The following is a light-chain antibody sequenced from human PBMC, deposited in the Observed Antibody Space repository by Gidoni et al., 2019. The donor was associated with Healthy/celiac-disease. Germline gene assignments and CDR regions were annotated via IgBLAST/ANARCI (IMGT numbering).Light chain of an antibody. J-gene: IGKJ1*01. CDR2: GAS. Sequence: PGTLALYQGEKATLSCKSSQSVSSSYLAWYQQKPGQAPRLLIYGASSRATGIPDRFSGSGSGTDFTLTISSLEPEDFAVYYCQQYCSSLSTFGPXTKVEIK. CDR3: QQYCSSLST. V-gene: IGKV3-20*01. CDR1: QSVSSSY.